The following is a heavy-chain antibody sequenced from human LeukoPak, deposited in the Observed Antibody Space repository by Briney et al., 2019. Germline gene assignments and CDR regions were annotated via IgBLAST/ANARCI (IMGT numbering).Heavy chain of an antibody. V-gene: IGHV3-7*03. CDR1: AFIFSGHW. CDR3: VRNLAVAGTCFDS. Sequence: GGSLRLSCEGSAFIFSGHWMNWVRQTPGKGLECVASIKEDGSERQYVDSVKGRFSISRDNTKGSLFLQLNSLRAEDTAVYYCVRNLAVAGTCFDSWGQGTLVTVSS. CDR2: IKEDGSER. J-gene: IGHJ4*02. D-gene: IGHD6-19*01.